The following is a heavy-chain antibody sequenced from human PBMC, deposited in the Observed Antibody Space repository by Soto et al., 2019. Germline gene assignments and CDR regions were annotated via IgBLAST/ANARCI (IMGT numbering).Heavy chain of an antibody. CDR2: IKEDGSEK. CDR3: ARESEDLTSNFDY. V-gene: IGHV3-7*01. J-gene: IGHJ4*02. Sequence: GGSLRLSCGGSGFTFSSFWMSWVRQAPGKGLEWVANIKEDGSEKYYVDSVEGRFTISRDNAKNSLYLQMNSLTVEDTAVYYCARESEDLTSNFDYWGQGTLVTVSS. CDR1: GFTFSSFW.